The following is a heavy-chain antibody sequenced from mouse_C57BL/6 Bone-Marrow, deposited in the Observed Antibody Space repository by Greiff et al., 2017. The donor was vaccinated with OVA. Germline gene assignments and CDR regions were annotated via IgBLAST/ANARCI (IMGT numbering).Heavy chain of an antibody. Sequence: EVQLQQSGAELVRPGASVKLSCTASGFNIKDDYMHWVKQRPEQGLEWIGWIDPENGDTDYASKFQGKATLTADTSSSTAYLQLSSLTSEDSAVYYCALFYCASWFAYWGQGTLVTVSA. CDR2: IDPENGDT. CDR1: GFNIKDDY. J-gene: IGHJ3*01. CDR3: ALFYCASWFAY. V-gene: IGHV14-4*01. D-gene: IGHD2-1*01.